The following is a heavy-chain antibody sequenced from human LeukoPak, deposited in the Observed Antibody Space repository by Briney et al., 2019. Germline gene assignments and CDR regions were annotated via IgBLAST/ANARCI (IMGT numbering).Heavy chain of an antibody. CDR3: GRDRSRNSVDS. CDR1: GFTFSDHY. J-gene: IGHJ4*02. Sequence: GGSLRLSCAASGFTFSDHYMSWVRQAPGKGLEWVANINQAGSDKYHVDSVKGRFTISRDNAGNSLYLQMNNLRDEDTAVYYCGRDRSRNSVDSWGQGTLVTVSS. V-gene: IGHV3-7*01. CDR2: INQAGSDK. D-gene: IGHD1-14*01.